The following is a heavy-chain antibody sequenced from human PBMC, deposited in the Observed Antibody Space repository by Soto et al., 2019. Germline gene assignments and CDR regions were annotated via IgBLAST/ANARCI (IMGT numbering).Heavy chain of an antibody. V-gene: IGHV3-48*02. Sequence: GSLRLSCAASGFTFSSYSMNWVRQAPGKGLEWVSYISSSSSTIYYADSVKGRFTISRDNAKNSLYLQMNSLRDEDTAVYYCARSGIAVAGRYYYGMDVWGQGTTVTVSS. J-gene: IGHJ6*02. CDR3: ARSGIAVAGRYYYGMDV. D-gene: IGHD6-19*01. CDR2: ISSSSSTI. CDR1: GFTFSSYS.